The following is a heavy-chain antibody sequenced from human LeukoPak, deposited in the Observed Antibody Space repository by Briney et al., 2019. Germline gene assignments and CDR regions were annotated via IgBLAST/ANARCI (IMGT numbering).Heavy chain of an antibody. J-gene: IGHJ1*01. CDR3: ARDRTGVFPEYFQH. Sequence: ASVMVSCKASGYTFTGYYMHWVRQAPGQGLEWMGWINPNSGGTNYAQKFQGRVTMTRDTSISTAYMELSRLRSDDTAVYYCARDRTGVFPEYFQHWGQGTLVTVSS. V-gene: IGHV1-2*02. CDR2: INPNSGGT. D-gene: IGHD3-16*01. CDR1: GYTFTGYY.